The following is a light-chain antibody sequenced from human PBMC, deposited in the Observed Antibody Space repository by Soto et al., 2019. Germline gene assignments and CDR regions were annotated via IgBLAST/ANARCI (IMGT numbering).Light chain of an antibody. J-gene: IGKJ5*01. CDR3: QQQGRSWIT. Sequence: EIVLTQSPGTLSLSPGERATLSCRASQSVSSTHLAWYKQKPGQAPRVFIYGASTRATGIPDRFSGSGSGTEFTLTISRLEPEDFAVYYCQQQGRSWITFGQGTRLQIK. V-gene: IGKV3-20*01. CDR2: GAS. CDR1: QSVSSTH.